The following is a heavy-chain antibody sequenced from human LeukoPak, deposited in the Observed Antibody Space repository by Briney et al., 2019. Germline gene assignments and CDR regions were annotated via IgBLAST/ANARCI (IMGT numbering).Heavy chain of an antibody. D-gene: IGHD1-1*01. Sequence: SVKVSCKASGGTFSSYAISWVRQAPGQGLEWMGGIIPIFGTANYAQKFQGRVTITADESTSTAYMELSSLRSEDTAVYYCARIDQLDYYYYYMDVWGKGTTVTVSS. CDR3: ARIDQLDYYYYYMDV. V-gene: IGHV1-69*13. J-gene: IGHJ6*03. CDR2: IIPIFGTA. CDR1: GGTFSSYA.